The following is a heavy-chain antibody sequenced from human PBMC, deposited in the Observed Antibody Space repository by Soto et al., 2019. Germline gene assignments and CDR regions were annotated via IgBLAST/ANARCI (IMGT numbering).Heavy chain of an antibody. CDR3: EKLAGATIYFDI. D-gene: IGHD1-26*01. J-gene: IGHJ3*02. CDR1: GFTFSSYG. Sequence: QVQLVESGGGVVQPGRSLRLSCAASGFTFSSYGMHWVRQAPGKGLEWVAVISYDGSNKYYADSVKGRFTISRDNSKNTLYLQMNSLRAEDTAVYYCEKLAGATIYFDIWGQGTMVTVSS. CDR2: ISYDGSNK. V-gene: IGHV3-30*18.